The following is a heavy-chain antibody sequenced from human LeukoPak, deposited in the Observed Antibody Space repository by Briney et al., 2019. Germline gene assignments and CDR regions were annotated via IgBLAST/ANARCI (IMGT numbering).Heavy chain of an antibody. CDR2: IYGGGNI. D-gene: IGHD5-24*01. Sequence: GGSLRLSCAASGFTVSSNFMNWVRQAPGNGLEWVSVIYGGGNIYYADSVKGRFTISRDNSKNTLYLQINSLRAEDTAVYYCARGAGYNYPYYFDYWGQGTLVTVSS. CDR3: ARGAGYNYPYYFDY. J-gene: IGHJ4*02. V-gene: IGHV3-53*01. CDR1: GFTVSSNF.